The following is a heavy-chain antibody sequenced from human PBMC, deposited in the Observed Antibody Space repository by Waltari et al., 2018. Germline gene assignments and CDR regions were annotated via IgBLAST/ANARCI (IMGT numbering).Heavy chain of an antibody. D-gene: IGHD6-6*01. Sequence: EVQLVESGGGLVQPGGSLRLSCAASGFTFSSYSMNWVRQAPGKGLEWVSYISSSSSTIDEGAVVTGRFTSSRDKAKNSLYLQMNSLRDEDTAVYYCARDLNIAARPNYFDYWGQGTLVTVSS. CDR3: ARDLNIAARPNYFDY. J-gene: IGHJ4*02. CDR2: ISSSSSTI. V-gene: IGHV3-48*02. CDR1: GFTFSSYS.